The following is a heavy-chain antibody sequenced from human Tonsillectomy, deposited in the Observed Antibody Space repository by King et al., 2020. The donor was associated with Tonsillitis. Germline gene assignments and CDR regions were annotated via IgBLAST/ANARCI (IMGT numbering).Heavy chain of an antibody. CDR3: AHSHAAYASSWSA. CDR1: GFSLSTSGVG. Sequence: HITLKESGPTLVKPTQTLTLTCTFSGFSLSTSGVGVGWILQPPGKSLERLAVIYLEDDKAYSPDLRSSLTITKETSKEQVVLTMTNMDPVDTATFYCAHSHAAYASSWSAWGQGTLVTVSS. J-gene: IGHJ5*02. V-gene: IGHV2-5*02. D-gene: IGHD6-13*01. CDR2: IYLEDDK.